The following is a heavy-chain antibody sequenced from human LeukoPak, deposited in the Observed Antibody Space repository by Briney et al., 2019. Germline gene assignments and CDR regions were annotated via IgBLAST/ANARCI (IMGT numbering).Heavy chain of an antibody. D-gene: IGHD6-19*01. CDR1: GFTFSSYS. J-gene: IGHJ4*02. V-gene: IGHV3-48*02. Sequence: GGSLRLSCAASGFTFSSYSMNWVRQAPGKGLEWVSYISSSSSIYYADSVKDRFTISRDNAKNSLYLQMNSLRDEDTAVYYCARRGAVAGIVDYWGQGTLVTVSS. CDR2: ISSSSSI. CDR3: ARRGAVAGIVDY.